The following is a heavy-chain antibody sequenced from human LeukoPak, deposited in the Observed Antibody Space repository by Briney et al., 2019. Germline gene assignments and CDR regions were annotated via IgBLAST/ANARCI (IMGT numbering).Heavy chain of an antibody. Sequence: SVKVSCKASGGTFSSYAISWVRQAPGQGLEWMGGIIPIFGTANYAQKFQGRVTITTDESTSTAYMELSSLRSEDTAVYYCARLADIVVVPAAIPWGQGTLVTVSS. CDR1: GGTFSSYA. CDR2: IIPIFGTA. V-gene: IGHV1-69*05. D-gene: IGHD2-2*01. J-gene: IGHJ5*02. CDR3: ARLADIVVVPAAIP.